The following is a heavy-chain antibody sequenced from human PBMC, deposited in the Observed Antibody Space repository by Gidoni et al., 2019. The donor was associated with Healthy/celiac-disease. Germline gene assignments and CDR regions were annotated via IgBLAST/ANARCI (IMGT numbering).Heavy chain of an antibody. CDR1: GYTFTSYY. D-gene: IGHD3-10*01. V-gene: IGHV1-46*04. CDR3: ARDGGSGGGFDY. Sequence: QVQLVQSGAEVKKPGASVKVSCKASGYTFTSYYMHWVRQAPGQGLEWMGIINPSGGSTRYAKKLQGRVTLNRDTSTSRAYMERSSLRSEDTAVYYCARDGGSGGGFDYWGQGTLVTVSS. CDR2: INPSGGST. J-gene: IGHJ4*02.